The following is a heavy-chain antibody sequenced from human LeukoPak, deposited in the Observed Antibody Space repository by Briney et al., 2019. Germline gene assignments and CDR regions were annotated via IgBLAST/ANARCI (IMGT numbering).Heavy chain of an antibody. CDR1: GCSISSYY. CDR2: IHYSGNT. D-gene: IGHD6-13*01. V-gene: IGHV4-59*01. J-gene: IGHJ4*02. CDR3: ARYVASASDFDY. Sequence: SETLSLTCTVSGCSISSYYWSWIRQPPGKGLEWIGYIHYSGNTNYNPSLSSRVTISVDTSKNQFSLKVNSVTAADTAMYYCARYVASASDFDYWGQGALVTASS.